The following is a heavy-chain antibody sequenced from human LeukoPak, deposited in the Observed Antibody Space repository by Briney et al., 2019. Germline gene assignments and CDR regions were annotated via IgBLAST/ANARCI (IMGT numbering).Heavy chain of an antibody. D-gene: IGHD3-22*01. Sequence: GASVKVSCKASGYTFTSYAMHWVRQAPGQRLEWMGWINAGNGNTKYSQKFQGRVTITRDTSASTAYMELSSLRSEDTAVYYCARDTGNYYDSSGYYLYYYYYGMDVWGQGTTVTVSS. CDR2: INAGNGNT. CDR1: GYTFTSYA. CDR3: ARDTGNYYDSSGYYLYYYYYGMDV. V-gene: IGHV1-3*01. J-gene: IGHJ6*02.